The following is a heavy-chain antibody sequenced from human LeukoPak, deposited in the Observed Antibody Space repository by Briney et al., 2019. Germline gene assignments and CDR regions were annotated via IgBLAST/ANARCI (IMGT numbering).Heavy chain of an antibody. J-gene: IGHJ5*02. V-gene: IGHV1-2*02. CDR3: ARVGNGDYGLDNWFDP. CDR2: INPNSGGT. Sequence: GESLKISCKGSGYTFTGYYMHWVRQAPGQGLEWMGWINPNSGGTNYAQKFQGRVTMTRDTSISTAYMELSRLRSDDTAVYYCARVGNGDYGLDNWFDPWGQGTLVTVSS. D-gene: IGHD4-17*01. CDR1: GYTFTGYY.